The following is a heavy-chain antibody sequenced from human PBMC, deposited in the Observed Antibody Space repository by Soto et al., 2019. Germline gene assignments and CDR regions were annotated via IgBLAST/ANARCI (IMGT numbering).Heavy chain of an antibody. J-gene: IGHJ3*02. Sequence: HPGGSLRLSCAASGFTFSSYGMHWVRQAPGKGLERVAVIWYDGSNKYYADSVKGRFTISRDNSKNTLYLQMNSLRAEDTAVYYCARDQAAAGTGAFDIWGQGTMVTVSS. V-gene: IGHV3-33*01. CDR1: GFTFSSYG. D-gene: IGHD6-13*01. CDR2: IWYDGSNK. CDR3: ARDQAAAGTGAFDI.